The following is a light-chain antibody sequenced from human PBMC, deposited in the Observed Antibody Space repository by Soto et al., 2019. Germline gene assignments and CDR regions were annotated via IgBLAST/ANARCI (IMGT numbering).Light chain of an antibody. J-gene: IGLJ2*01. CDR3: AAWDDSLSGL. Sequence: QSVLTQPPSASGTPGQRVTISCSGSSSNIGSNYVYWYQQLPGTAPKLLIYMNNQRPSGVPDRFSGSKSGTSASLAIRGLRSEDEADYYCAAWDDSLSGLLGGGTKLTV. CDR1: SSNIGSNY. CDR2: MNN. V-gene: IGLV1-47*01.